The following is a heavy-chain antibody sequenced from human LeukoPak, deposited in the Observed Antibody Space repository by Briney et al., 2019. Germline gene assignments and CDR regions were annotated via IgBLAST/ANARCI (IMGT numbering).Heavy chain of an antibody. J-gene: IGHJ4*02. D-gene: IGHD3-22*01. CDR1: GGSFSGGGFY. CDR3: ARASDNYYDSSGYFF. Sequence: SQTLCLTCTVSGGSFSGGGFYWSWIGPPPGLGMVWIGYVYYSGSTYYNPSLKSRVTISVDTSKNQFSLKLSSVTAADTAMYYCARASDNYYDSSGYFFWGQGTLVTVSS. V-gene: IGHV4-30-4*01. CDR2: VYYSGST.